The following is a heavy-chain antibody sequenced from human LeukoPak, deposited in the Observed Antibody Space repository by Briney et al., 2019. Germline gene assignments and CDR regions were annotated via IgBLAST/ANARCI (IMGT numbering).Heavy chain of an antibody. J-gene: IGHJ4*02. CDR3: AKVGDSSGYYYVWFFDY. CDR2: ISGSGGST. V-gene: IGHV3-23*01. D-gene: IGHD3-22*01. CDR1: GFTFSSYA. Sequence: GGSLRLSCAASGFTFSSYAMSWVRQAPGKGLEWVSAISGSGGSTYYADSVKGRFTISRDNSKNTLYLQMNSLRAEDTAVYYCAKVGDSSGYYYVWFFDYWSQGTLVTVSS.